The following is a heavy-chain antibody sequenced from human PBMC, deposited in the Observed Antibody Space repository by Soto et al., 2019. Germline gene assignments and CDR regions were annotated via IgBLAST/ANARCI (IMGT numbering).Heavy chain of an antibody. CDR1: GFIFSTYN. J-gene: IGHJ5*02. CDR3: SRVDHPAKS. V-gene: IGHV3-48*01. Sequence: GSLRLSCAASGFIFSTYNMNWVRQAPGKGLEWISYISSGSSTIYSADSVKGRFTISRDNAKNSLYLQMNSLRAEDTAVYYCSRVDHPAKSWGQGTRVTVSS. CDR2: ISSGSSTI. D-gene: IGHD2-2*01.